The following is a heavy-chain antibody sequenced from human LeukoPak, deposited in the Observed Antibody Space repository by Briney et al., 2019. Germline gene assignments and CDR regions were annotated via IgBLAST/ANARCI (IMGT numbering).Heavy chain of an antibody. J-gene: IGHJ4*02. CDR3: ARLYCSSTSCYGGSDY. CDR2: ISAYNGNT. D-gene: IGHD2-2*01. CDR1: GYTFTSYG. V-gene: IGHV1-18*01. Sequence: ASVKVSCKASGYTFTSYGISWVRQAPGQGLEWMGWISAYNGNTNYAQKLQDRVTMTTDTSTRTAYMELRSLRSDDTAVYYCARLYCSSTSCYGGSDYWGQGTLVTVSS.